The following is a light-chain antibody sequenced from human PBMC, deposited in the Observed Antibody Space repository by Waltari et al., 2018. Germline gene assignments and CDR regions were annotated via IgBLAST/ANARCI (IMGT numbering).Light chain of an antibody. V-gene: IGLV6-57*03. Sequence: NFMLTQPHSVSESPGKTVTISCTRTSGDIVGDYVQWYQQRPGSAPTTVIYEDDQRPSGVPDRFSGSIDTSNSASLTISRLRTEDEADYYCQSYDNNIVLFGGGTKLTVL. CDR2: EDD. CDR1: SGDIVGDY. CDR3: QSYDNNIVL. J-gene: IGLJ2*01.